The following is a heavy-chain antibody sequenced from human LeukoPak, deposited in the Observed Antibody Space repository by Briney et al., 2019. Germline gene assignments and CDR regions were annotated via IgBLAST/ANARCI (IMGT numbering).Heavy chain of an antibody. CDR3: ARAHTEGSSYFDY. D-gene: IGHD2-15*01. V-gene: IGHV3-48*03. CDR1: GFTFSACE. Sequence: GGSLRLSCAASGFTFSACEMNWVRQAPGKGLEWVSYISSSGRTIYYGDSVKGRFTTSRDNAKKSLYLQMNSLRAEDTALYYCARAHTEGSSYFDYWGQGTLVTVSS. J-gene: IGHJ4*02. CDR2: ISSSGRTI.